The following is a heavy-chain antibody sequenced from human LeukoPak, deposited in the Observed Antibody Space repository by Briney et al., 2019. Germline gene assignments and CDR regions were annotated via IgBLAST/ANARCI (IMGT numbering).Heavy chain of an antibody. Sequence: PGGSLRLSCAASGFSFIAFYMSWIRQAPGMGLGWISYIGTRSNAIYYADSVKGRFTISRDDAKNSLYLQMNSLRDEDTAVYFCAREARGSGRDFDYWGQGILVTVSS. V-gene: IGHV3-11*01. D-gene: IGHD1-26*01. CDR2: IGTRSNAI. CDR1: GFSFIAFY. CDR3: AREARGSGRDFDY. J-gene: IGHJ4*02.